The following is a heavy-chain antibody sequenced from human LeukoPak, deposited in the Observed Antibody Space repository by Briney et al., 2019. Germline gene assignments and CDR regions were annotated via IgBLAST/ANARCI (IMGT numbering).Heavy chain of an antibody. CDR2: ISYDGSNK. V-gene: IGHV3-30*18. D-gene: IGHD6-13*01. J-gene: IGHJ4*02. Sequence: PGGSLRLSCAASGFTFSSYGMHWVRQAPGKGLEWVAVISYDGSNKYYADSVKGRFTISRDNSKNTLYLQMNSLRAEDTAVYYCAKVAVYSPQAPYYFDYWGQGTLVTVSS. CDR3: AKVAVYSPQAPYYFDY. CDR1: GFTFSSYG.